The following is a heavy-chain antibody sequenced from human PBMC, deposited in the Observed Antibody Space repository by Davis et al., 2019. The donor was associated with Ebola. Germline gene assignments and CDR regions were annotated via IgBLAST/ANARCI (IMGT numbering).Heavy chain of an antibody. D-gene: IGHD4-17*01. J-gene: IGHJ4*02. CDR2: TYYRSKWYN. CDR3: AREGRYGDYTFDY. Sequence: SQTPSLPRSISWVRLSRHRVVWNSLRPSPSRGLEWLGRTYYRSKWYNDYAVSVKSRITINPDTSTNQFSLQLNSVTPEDTAVYYCAREGRYGDYTFDYWGQGTLVTVSS. V-gene: IGHV6-1*01. CDR1: WVRLSRHRVV.